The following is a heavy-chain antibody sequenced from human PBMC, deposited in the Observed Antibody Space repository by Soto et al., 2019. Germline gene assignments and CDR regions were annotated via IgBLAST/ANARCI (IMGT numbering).Heavy chain of an antibody. J-gene: IGHJ4*01. CDR3: SITRHYHGAAFDS. D-gene: IGHD3-10*01. V-gene: IGHV5-51*01. CDR2: IYPGDSDT. CDR1: GYTSATHW. Sequence: GESLKISCKGSGYTSATHWIAWVRQMPGKGLEWMGIIYPGDSDTTYSPSFQGQVTFSVDKPLNIAYLQWSSLKASDTAIYYCSITRHYHGAAFDSWGHGTLVTVSS.